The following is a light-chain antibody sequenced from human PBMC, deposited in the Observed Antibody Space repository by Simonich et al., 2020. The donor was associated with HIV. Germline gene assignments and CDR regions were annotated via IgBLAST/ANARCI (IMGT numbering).Light chain of an antibody. V-gene: IGLV2-14*01. J-gene: IGLJ3*02. Sequence: QSALPQPASVSGSPGQSLTLSCPGTSSDVGGYNYVSWYQQHPGKAPKLMIYDVSKRPAGVSNSVSGSKAGNTATLTISGRQAEDEADDYCSSYTRSSTLVFCGGTKLTVL. CDR2: DVS. CDR1: SSDVGGYNY. CDR3: SSYTRSSTLV.